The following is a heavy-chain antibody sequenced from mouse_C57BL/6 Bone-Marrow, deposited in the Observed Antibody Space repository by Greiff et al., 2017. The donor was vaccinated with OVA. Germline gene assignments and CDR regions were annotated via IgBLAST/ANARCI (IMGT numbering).Heavy chain of an antibody. Sequence: VQLQQSGPVLARPGASVKMSCKTSGYTFTSYWMHWVKQRPGQGLEWIGAIYPGNSDTSYNQKFKGKAKMTAVTSASTAYMELSSLTTEDSAVYYCKPGSPEYFDVWGTGTTVTVSS. CDR1: GYTFTSYW. J-gene: IGHJ1*03. CDR3: KPGSPEYFDV. CDR2: IYPGNSDT. V-gene: IGHV1-5*01.